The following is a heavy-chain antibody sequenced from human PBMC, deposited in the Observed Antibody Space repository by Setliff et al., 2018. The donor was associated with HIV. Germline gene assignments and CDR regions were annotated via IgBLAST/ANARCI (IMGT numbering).Heavy chain of an antibody. CDR1: RFSFSTFW. CDR3: ARGYVMCSVNGCFPGYFDY. CDR2: IYSDGNTT. Sequence: GSLRLSCTTSRFSFSTFWMTWVRQAPGKGLVWVSRIYSDGNTTNYADSVKGRFTISRDNAKNSLYLQLNSLRVDDTAVYYCARGYVMCSVNGCFPGYFDYWGQGALVTVSS. J-gene: IGHJ4*02. D-gene: IGHD2-15*01. V-gene: IGHV3-74*01.